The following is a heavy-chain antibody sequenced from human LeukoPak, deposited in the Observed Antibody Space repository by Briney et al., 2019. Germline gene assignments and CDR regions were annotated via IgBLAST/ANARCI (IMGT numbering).Heavy chain of an antibody. CDR3: ASPSSDYVWGSYRYSYYYGMDV. Sequence: GRSLRLSCAASGFSFNNYGMHWVRQAPGGGLEWVAVIWYDGSKKYYADSVKGRFTISRDNAKNSLYLQMNSLRAEDTAVYYCASPSSDYVWGSYRYSYYYGMDVWGQGTTVTVSS. J-gene: IGHJ6*02. CDR2: IWYDGSKK. D-gene: IGHD3-16*02. V-gene: IGHV3-33*03. CDR1: GFSFNNYG.